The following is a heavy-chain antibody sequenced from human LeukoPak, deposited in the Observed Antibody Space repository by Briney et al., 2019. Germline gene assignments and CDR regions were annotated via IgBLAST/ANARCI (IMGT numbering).Heavy chain of an antibody. J-gene: IGHJ4*02. CDR1: GYTFTGYY. CDR2: INPNSGGT. V-gene: IGHV1-2*02. CDR3: ARGWSLYSSSWYVDY. D-gene: IGHD6-13*01. Sequence: ASVKVSCKASGYTFTGYYMHWVRQAPGQGLEWMGWINPNSGGTNYAQKFQGRVTMTRDTSISTAYMELSRLRSDDTAVYYCARGWSLYSSSWYVDYWGQETLVTVSS.